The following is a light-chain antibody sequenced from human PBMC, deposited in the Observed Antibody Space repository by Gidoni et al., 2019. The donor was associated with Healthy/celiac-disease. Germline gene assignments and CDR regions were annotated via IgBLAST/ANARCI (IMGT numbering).Light chain of an antibody. J-gene: IGLJ1*01. V-gene: IGLV2-14*01. CDR1: SSDVGCYNY. Sequence: QSALTQPASVSGAPGQSITISCTGTSSDVGCYNYVSWYQQHPGKAPKLMIYDVSNRPSGVSTRFSGSKSGNTASLTISGLQAEDEADYYCSSYTSSSTLVFGTGTKVTVL. CDR3: SSYTSSSTLV. CDR2: DVS.